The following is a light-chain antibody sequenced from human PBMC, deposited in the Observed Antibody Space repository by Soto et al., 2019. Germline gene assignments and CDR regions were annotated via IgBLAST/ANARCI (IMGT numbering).Light chain of an antibody. V-gene: IGKV3-20*01. Sequence: ERVLTQSPGALSLSPGESATRSCGASQSVSSNYLAWYQQEPGQAPRLLIYGASTRATGITDRFSGSGSGTDFTLTISRLEPEDSAVYYCQQYGSSPTWTFGQGTKVDVK. CDR1: QSVSSNY. J-gene: IGKJ1*01. CDR3: QQYGSSPTWT. CDR2: GAS.